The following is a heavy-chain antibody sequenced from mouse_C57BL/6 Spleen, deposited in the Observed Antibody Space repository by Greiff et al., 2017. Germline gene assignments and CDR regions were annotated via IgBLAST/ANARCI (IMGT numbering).Heavy chain of an antibody. CDR2: ISSGSSTI. V-gene: IGHV5-17*01. D-gene: IGHD2-4*01. CDR1: GFTFSDYG. Sequence: DVKLVESGGGLVKPGGSLKLSCAASGFTFSDYGMHWVRQAPEKGLEWVAYISSGSSTIYYADTVKGRFTISRDNAKNTLFLQMTSLRSEDTARYYCARDYDYDEGYAMDYWGQGTSVTVSS. CDR3: ARDYDYDEGYAMDY. J-gene: IGHJ4*01.